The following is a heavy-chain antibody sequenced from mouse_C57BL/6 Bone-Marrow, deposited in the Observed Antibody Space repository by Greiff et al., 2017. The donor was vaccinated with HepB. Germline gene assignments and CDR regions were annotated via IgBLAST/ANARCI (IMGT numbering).Heavy chain of an antibody. CDR1: GYTFTSYW. D-gene: IGHD1-1*01. J-gene: IGHJ3*01. CDR2: INPSSGYT. V-gene: IGHV1-7*01. CDR3: ARGFVTTVVAPAY. Sequence: VQLQQSGAELAKPGASVKLSCKASGYTFTSYWMHWVKQRPGQGLEWIGYINPSSGYTKYNQKFKDKATLTADKSSSTAYMQLSSLTYEDSAVYCCARGFVTTVVAPAYWGQGTLVTVSS.